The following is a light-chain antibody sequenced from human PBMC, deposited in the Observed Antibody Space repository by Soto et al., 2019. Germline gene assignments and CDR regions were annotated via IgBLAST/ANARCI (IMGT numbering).Light chain of an antibody. CDR2: QAS. J-gene: IGKJ1*01. CDR1: RSISSW. Sequence: DIQMTQSPSTLSASVGDRVTITCRASRSISSWLAWYQQKPGKAPKVLIYQASSLESGVPLRFSGSGSGTQFTLTISSLQPDDSATYYCQQYNSYSWTFGQGTKVDI. V-gene: IGKV1-5*03. CDR3: QQYNSYSWT.